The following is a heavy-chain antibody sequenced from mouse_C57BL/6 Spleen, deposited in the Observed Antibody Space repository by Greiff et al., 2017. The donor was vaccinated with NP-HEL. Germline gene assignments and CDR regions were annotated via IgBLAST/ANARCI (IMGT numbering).Heavy chain of an antibody. Sequence: QVQLKQPGAELVKPGASVKVSCKASGYTFTSYWMHWVKQRPGQGLEWIGRIHPSDSDTNYNQKFKGKATLTVDKSSSTAYMQLSSLTSEDSAVYYCALDSSGYVHDYWGQGTTLTVSS. J-gene: IGHJ2*01. CDR3: ALDSSGYVHDY. D-gene: IGHD3-2*02. CDR1: GYTFTSYW. CDR2: IHPSDSDT. V-gene: IGHV1-74*01.